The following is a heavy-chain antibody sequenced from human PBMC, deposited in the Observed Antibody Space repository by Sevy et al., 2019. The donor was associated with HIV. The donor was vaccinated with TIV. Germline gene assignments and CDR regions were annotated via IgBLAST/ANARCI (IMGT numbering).Heavy chain of an antibody. J-gene: IGHJ4*02. Sequence: ASVKVSCKASGYNFNTYGITWVRQAPGQGLEWMGWIGVKNGKKNYAARLQARLSMTADTSRSTAYMELRTLTSDVTAIYFCARDSYYYDMHSSYRPPDYWGQGTLVTVSS. CDR2: IGVKNGKK. CDR3: ARDSYYYDMHSSYRPPDY. D-gene: IGHD3-22*01. CDR1: GYNFNTYG. V-gene: IGHV1-18*01.